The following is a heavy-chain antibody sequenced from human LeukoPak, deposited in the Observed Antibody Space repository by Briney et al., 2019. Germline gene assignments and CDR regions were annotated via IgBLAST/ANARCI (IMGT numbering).Heavy chain of an antibody. V-gene: IGHV1-46*01. CDR3: ARDSPHYDILTGYPKAAFDV. D-gene: IGHD3-9*01. CDR2: INPSGGST. Sequence: ASVKVSCKASGYTFTSYCMHWVRQAPGQGLEWMGIINPSGGSTSYAQKFQGRVTMTRDTSTSTVYMELSSLRSEDTAVYYCARDSPHYDILTGYPKAAFDVWGQGTMVTVSS. CDR1: GYTFTSYC. J-gene: IGHJ3*01.